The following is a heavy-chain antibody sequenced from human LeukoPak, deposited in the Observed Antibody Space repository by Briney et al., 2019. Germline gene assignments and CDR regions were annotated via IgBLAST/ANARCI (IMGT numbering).Heavy chain of an antibody. D-gene: IGHD6-13*01. CDR2: TYYRSKWYN. J-gene: IGHJ5*02. CDR3: AREAYSSSWYEENWFDP. CDR1: GDSVSSDSAA. V-gene: IGHV6-1*01. Sequence: SQTLSLTCAISGDSVSSDSAAWNWLRQSPSRGLQWLGRTYYRSKWYNDYAVSVKSRITINPDTSKNQFSLQLNSVTPEDTAVYYCAREAYSSSWYEENWFDPWGQGTLVTVSS.